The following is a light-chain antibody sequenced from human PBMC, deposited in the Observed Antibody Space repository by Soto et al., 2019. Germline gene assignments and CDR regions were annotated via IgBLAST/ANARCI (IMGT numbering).Light chain of an antibody. J-gene: IGLJ1*01. CDR2: DVS. Sequence: QSALTQPRSVSGSPGQSVTISCTGTSGDVGGYNYVSWYQQHPGKAPKLMIYDVSKRPSGVPDRFSGSKSGNTASLTISGLQAEDEADYYCCSYAGSPRVFGSGTKVTV. CDR1: SGDVGGYNY. CDR3: CSYAGSPRV. V-gene: IGLV2-11*01.